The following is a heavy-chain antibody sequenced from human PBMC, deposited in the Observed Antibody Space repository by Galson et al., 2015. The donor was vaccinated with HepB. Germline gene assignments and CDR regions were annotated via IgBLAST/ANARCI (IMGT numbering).Heavy chain of an antibody. J-gene: IGHJ3*02. D-gene: IGHD2-15*01. Sequence: SVKVSCKASGYTFTSYHMHWVRQAPGQGLEWMGIINPSGGSTSYAQKFQGRVTMTRDTSTSTVYMELSSLRSEDTAVYYCARGHIVVVVAIDIWGQGTMVTVSS. V-gene: IGHV1-46*01. CDR2: INPSGGST. CDR1: GYTFTSYH. CDR3: ARGHIVVVVAIDI.